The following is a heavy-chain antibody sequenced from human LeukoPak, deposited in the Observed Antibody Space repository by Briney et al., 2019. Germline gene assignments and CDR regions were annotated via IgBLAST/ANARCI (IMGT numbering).Heavy chain of an antibody. CDR1: GGTFSSYA. Sequence: ASVKVSCKASGGTFSSYAISWVRQAPGQGLEWMGRIIPIFGTAHYAQKFQGRVTITTDESTSTAYMGLSSLRSEDTAVYYCATPHYGSGSYYNLDYWGQGTLVTVSS. CDR2: IIPIFGTA. J-gene: IGHJ4*02. V-gene: IGHV1-69*05. CDR3: ATPHYGSGSYYNLDY. D-gene: IGHD3-10*01.